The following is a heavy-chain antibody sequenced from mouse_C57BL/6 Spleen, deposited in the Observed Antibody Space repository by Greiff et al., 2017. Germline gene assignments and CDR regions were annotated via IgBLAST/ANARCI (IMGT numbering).Heavy chain of an antibody. J-gene: IGHJ3*01. CDR3: ARGITTAPAWFAY. Sequence: EVKLVESGGGLVKPGGSLKLSCAASGFTFSSYTMSWVRQTPEKRLEWVATISGGGGNTYYPDSVKGRFTISRDNAKNTLYLQMSSLRSEDTALYHCARGITTAPAWFAYWGQGTLVTVSA. CDR1: GFTFSSYT. CDR2: ISGGGGNT. D-gene: IGHD1-1*01. V-gene: IGHV5-9*01.